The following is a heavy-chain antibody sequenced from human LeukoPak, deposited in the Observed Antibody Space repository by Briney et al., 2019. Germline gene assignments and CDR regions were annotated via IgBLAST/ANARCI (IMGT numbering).Heavy chain of an antibody. CDR1: GFTFSAYN. J-gene: IGHJ6*03. Sequence: GGSLRLSCDGSGFTFSAYNMSWVRQAPGKGLESISYISSSSATIFYADSVKGRFTISRDNDKNSLYLQMNSLRPEDTAVYFCARDRHVPGLYYYYMDVWGKGTTVTVSS. V-gene: IGHV3-48*01. CDR3: ARDRHVPGLYYYYMDV. D-gene: IGHD6-6*01. CDR2: ISSSSATI.